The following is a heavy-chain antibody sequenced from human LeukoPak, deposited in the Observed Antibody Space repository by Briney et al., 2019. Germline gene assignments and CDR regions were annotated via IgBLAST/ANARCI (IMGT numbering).Heavy chain of an antibody. CDR3: AKDILGARYSSGWYYDY. CDR2: ISGSGGST. Sequence: PGGSLRLSCAASGFTFSSYAMSWVRQAPGKGLEWVSAISGSGGSTYHADSAKGRFTISRDNSKNTLYLQMNSLRAEDTAVYYCAKDILGARYSSGWYYDYWGQGTLVTVSS. J-gene: IGHJ4*02. D-gene: IGHD6-19*01. CDR1: GFTFSSYA. V-gene: IGHV3-23*01.